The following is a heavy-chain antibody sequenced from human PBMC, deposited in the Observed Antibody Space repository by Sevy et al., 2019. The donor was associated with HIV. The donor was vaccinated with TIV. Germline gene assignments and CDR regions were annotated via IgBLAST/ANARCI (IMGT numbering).Heavy chain of an antibody. CDR2: IYYSGCT. CDR1: GGSVSSGSYY. J-gene: IGHJ4*02. V-gene: IGHV4-61*01. Sequence: SETLSLTCTVSGGSVSSGSYYWSWIRQPPGKGLEWIGYIYYSGCTNYNPSLKSRVTISVDTSKNQFSLKLSSVTAADTAVYYCARALYSSSWYIFDYWGQGTLVTVSS. CDR3: ARALYSSSWYIFDY. D-gene: IGHD6-13*01.